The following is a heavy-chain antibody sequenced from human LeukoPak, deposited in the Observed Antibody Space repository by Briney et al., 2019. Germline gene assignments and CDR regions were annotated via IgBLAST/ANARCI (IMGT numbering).Heavy chain of an antibody. CDR1: GFTFSSYG. CDR2: ISYDGSNK. J-gene: IGHJ4*02. Sequence: GGSLGLSCAASGFTFSSYGMHWVRQAPGKGLEWVAVISYDGSNKYYADSVKGRFTISRDNSKNTLYLQMNSLRAEDTAVYYCAKDQWGGDDDYYDSSGYFGYFDYWGQGTLVTVSS. CDR3: AKDQWGGDDDYYDSSGYFGYFDY. D-gene: IGHD3-22*01. V-gene: IGHV3-30*18.